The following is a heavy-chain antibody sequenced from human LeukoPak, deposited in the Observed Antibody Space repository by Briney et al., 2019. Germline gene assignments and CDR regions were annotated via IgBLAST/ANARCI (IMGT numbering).Heavy chain of an antibody. Sequence: PGGSLRLSCAASGFTFSSYAMSWVRQAPGKGLEWVSGINWNGGSTGYADSVKGRFTISRDNAKDSLYLQMNSLRAEDTALYYCARAGILTGYYKHPFDYWGQGTLVTVSS. CDR2: INWNGGST. V-gene: IGHV3-20*04. D-gene: IGHD3-9*01. J-gene: IGHJ4*02. CDR1: GFTFSSYA. CDR3: ARAGILTGYYKHPFDY.